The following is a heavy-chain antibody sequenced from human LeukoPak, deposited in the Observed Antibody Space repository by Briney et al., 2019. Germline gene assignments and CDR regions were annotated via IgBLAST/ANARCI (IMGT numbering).Heavy chain of an antibody. D-gene: IGHD3-3*01. J-gene: IGHJ3*02. V-gene: IGHV3-9*03. CDR3: AKDRQNFGVATQDAFDI. CDR2: ISWNSGSI. CDR1: GFTFDDYA. Sequence: GGSLRLSCAASGFTFDDYAMHWVRQAPGKGLEWVSGISWNSGSIGYADSVKGRLTISRDNAKNSLYLQMNSLRAEDMALYYCAKDRQNFGVATQDAFDIWGQGTMVTVSS.